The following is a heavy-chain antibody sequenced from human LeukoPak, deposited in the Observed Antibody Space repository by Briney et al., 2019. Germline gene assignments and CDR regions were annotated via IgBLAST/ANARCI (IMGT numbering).Heavy chain of an antibody. CDR2: INHSGST. Sequence: SETLSLTCAVYGGSFSGYYWSWLRQPPGKGLEWIGEINHSGSTNYNPSLKSRVTISVDTSKNQFSLKLSSVTAADTAVYYCARRGKDMTTVTHGFDYWGQGTLVTVSS. V-gene: IGHV4-34*01. D-gene: IGHD4-17*01. CDR1: GGSFSGYY. CDR3: ARRGKDMTTVTHGFDY. J-gene: IGHJ4*02.